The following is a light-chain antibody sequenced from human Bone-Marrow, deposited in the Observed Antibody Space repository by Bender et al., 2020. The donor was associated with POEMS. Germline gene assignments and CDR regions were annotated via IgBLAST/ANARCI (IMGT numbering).Light chain of an antibody. Sequence: SYVLTQSPSVSVAPGQTATITCGGNNIGRKSVHWYQQKPGQAPAVVVYDDNDRPSGIPERFSGSNSGNTATLTISRVEAGDEADYFCQVWDSGSDPWVFGTGTKVTVL. V-gene: IGLV3-21*02. CDR2: DDN. J-gene: IGLJ1*01. CDR1: NIGRKS. CDR3: QVWDSGSDPWV.